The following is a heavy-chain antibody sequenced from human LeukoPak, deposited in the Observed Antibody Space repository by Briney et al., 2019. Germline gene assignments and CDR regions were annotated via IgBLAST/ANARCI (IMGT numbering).Heavy chain of an antibody. CDR1: GGTFSSYA. J-gene: IGHJ5*02. V-gene: IGHV1-69*05. D-gene: IGHD2-2*02. CDR3: ARGYCSSTSCYTMDHWFDP. Sequence: SVKVSCKASGGTFSSYAISWVRQAPGQGLEWMGGIIPIFATANYAQKFQGRVTITTDESARTAYMELSSLRSEDTAVYYCARGYCSSTSCYTMDHWFDPWGQGTLVTVSS. CDR2: IIPIFATA.